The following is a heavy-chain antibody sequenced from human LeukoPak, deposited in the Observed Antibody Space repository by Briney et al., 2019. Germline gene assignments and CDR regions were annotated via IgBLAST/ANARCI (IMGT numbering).Heavy chain of an antibody. CDR3: ARTFVSGDGYKVGYFDY. CDR2: IYSSGST. D-gene: IGHD5-24*01. CDR1: GFTVSSNY. Sequence: PGGSLRLSCAASGFTVSSNYMSWVRQAPGEVLEWVSLIYSSGSTYYADSVKGRFTISRDNSKNTLYLQMNSLTAEDTAVYYCARTFVSGDGYKVGYFDYWGQGTQVTVSS. J-gene: IGHJ4*02. V-gene: IGHV3-53*01.